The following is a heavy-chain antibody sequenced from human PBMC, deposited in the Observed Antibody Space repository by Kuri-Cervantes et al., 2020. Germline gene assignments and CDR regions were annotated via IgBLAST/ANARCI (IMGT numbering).Heavy chain of an antibody. J-gene: IGHJ6*03. D-gene: IGHD3-10*01. CDR3: ARDAQYYGSGSYPHYYMDV. Sequence: SETLSLTCTVSGGSVSSGSYYWSWIRQPPGKGLEWIGYIYYSGSTNYNPSLKSRVTISVDTSKNQFSLKLSSVIAADTAVYYCARDAQYYGSGSYPHYYMDVWGKGTTVTVSS. CDR2: IYYSGST. V-gene: IGHV4-61*01. CDR1: GGSVSSGSYY.